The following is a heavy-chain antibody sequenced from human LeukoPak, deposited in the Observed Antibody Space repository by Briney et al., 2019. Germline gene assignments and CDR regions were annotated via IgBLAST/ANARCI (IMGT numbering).Heavy chain of an antibody. J-gene: IGHJ6*03. V-gene: IGHV4-59*11. D-gene: IGHD2-2*01. Sequence: SETLSLTCTVSGGSISSHYWSWIRRPPGKGLEWIGYIYYSGSTNYNPSLKSRVTISVDASKNQFSLKLSSVTAADTAVYYCARDSFVVVPAATSGGYYYYYMDVWGKGTTVTVSS. CDR2: IYYSGST. CDR1: GGSISSHY. CDR3: ARDSFVVVPAATSGGYYYYYMDV.